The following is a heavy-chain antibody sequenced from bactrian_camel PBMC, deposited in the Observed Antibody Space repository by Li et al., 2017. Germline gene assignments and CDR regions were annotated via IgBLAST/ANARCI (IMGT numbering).Heavy chain of an antibody. J-gene: IGHJ6*01. D-gene: IGHD4*01. V-gene: IGHV3S61*01. CDR2: LETGDGKS. CDR1: GPIEPDYC. CDR3: AADSWRLKCPENFGY. Sequence: QVQLVESGGGSVQPGGSVRLSCVASGPIEPDYCMGWFRQAPGKEREWVAGLETGDGKSWYIDSAKGRFTISQDKVKNTAYLQMNSLKAEDTAVYYCAADSWRLKCPENFGYWGQGTQVTVS.